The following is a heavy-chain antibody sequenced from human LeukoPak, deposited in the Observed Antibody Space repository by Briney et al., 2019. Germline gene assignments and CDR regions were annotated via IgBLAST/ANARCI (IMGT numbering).Heavy chain of an antibody. V-gene: IGHV4-39*07. D-gene: IGHD2-15*01. CDR3: ARAKGYCSAGSRYSAFDY. Sequence: SETLSLTCTVSGGSISSSSYYWGWIRQPPGKGLEWIGSIYYSGSTYYNPSLKSRVTISVDTSKNQFSLKLSSVTAADTAVYYCARAKGYCSAGSRYSAFDYWGQGTLVTVSS. CDR2: IYYSGST. CDR1: GGSISSSSYY. J-gene: IGHJ4*02.